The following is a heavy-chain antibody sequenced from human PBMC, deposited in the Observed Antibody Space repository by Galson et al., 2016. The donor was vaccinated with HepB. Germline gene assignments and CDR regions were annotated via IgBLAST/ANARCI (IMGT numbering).Heavy chain of an antibody. V-gene: IGHV3-48*02. CDR2: ITGGSSVI. Sequence: SLRLSCAASGFTFSTYNMNWVRQAPGKGLEWLSYITGGSSVIYYADSVRGRFTISRDNAKNSLHLQMNSLRDEDTAVYYCAREPTRDCGGDCYLNWYFDLWGRGTLVTVSS. J-gene: IGHJ2*01. CDR1: GFTFSTYN. CDR3: AREPTRDCGGDCYLNWYFDL. D-gene: IGHD2-21*02.